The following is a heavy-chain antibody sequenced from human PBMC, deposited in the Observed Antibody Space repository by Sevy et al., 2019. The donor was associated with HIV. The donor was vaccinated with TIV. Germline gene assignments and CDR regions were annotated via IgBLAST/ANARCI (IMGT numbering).Heavy chain of an antibody. V-gene: IGHV3-21*01. J-gene: IGHJ4*02. Sequence: GGSLRLSCAASGFTFSSYDMNWVRQAPGKGLEWVSSISTSSSYIYYADSVKGRFTISRDNAKNSLYLQMNSLRAEETAVYYCARAPLGKSHYFDYWGQGTLVTVSS. CDR3: ARAPLGKSHYFDY. CDR1: GFTFSSYD. D-gene: IGHD7-27*01. CDR2: ISTSSSYI.